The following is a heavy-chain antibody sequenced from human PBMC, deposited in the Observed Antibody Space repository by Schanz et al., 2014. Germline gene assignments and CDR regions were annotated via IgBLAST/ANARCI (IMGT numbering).Heavy chain of an antibody. Sequence: QVQLVQSGAEVKKPGSSVKVSCKASGGTFSSSTLTWVRQAPGQGLEWMGRIIPILDKTNYAKKFQGRFTMTRDTSTSTVYMELSSLRSEDTAVYYCARDGEAAAGCDYWGQGTLXTVSS. CDR1: GGTFSSST. CDR2: IIPILDKT. CDR3: ARDGEAAAGCDY. D-gene: IGHD6-13*01. J-gene: IGHJ4*02. V-gene: IGHV1-69*08.